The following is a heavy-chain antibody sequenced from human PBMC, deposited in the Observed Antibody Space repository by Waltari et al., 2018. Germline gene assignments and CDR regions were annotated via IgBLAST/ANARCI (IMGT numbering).Heavy chain of an antibody. CDR1: GFTFSNFW. CDR2: INPDGSAK. CDR3: SESLNV. Sequence: EVQMVESGGGLVQPGGSLRLSCAASGFTFSNFWMDWVRQAPGKGLEWVANINPDGSAKNYVDSVKCRFTIFRDNTKNSLYLQMNSLRAEDTAIYYCSESLNVWGPGTTVTVSS. J-gene: IGHJ6*02. V-gene: IGHV3-7*01.